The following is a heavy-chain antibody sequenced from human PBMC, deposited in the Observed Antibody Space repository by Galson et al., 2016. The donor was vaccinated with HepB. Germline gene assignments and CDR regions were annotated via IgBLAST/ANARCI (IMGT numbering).Heavy chain of an antibody. D-gene: IGHD2-21*02. J-gene: IGHJ5*02. CDR2: ISTGGTTI. CDR1: GFTFSLYS. V-gene: IGHV3-48*04. CDR3: ARDPYCGGDCNSPRYFDL. Sequence: SLRLSCAASGFTFSLYSMYWVRQAPGKGLDWVSYISTGGTTIYYADSVKGRFTISRDNAKNLLYLQMNSLRVEDTAVYYCARDPYCGGDCNSPRYFDLWGQGTLLIVSS.